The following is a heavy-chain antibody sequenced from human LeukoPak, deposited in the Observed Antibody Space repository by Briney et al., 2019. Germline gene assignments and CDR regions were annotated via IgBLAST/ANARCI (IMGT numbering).Heavy chain of an antibody. Sequence: GGSLRLSCAASGFTFSSYSMNWLRQAPGTGLEWVSSIRSSSSYMYYADSVKGRFTICRDNAKNSLYLQMNSLRAEDTAVYYCASDVVVPAAIDDDAFDIWGQGTMVIVSS. V-gene: IGHV3-21*01. CDR2: IRSSSSYM. CDR1: GFTFSSYS. J-gene: IGHJ3*02. CDR3: ASDVVVPAAIDDDAFDI. D-gene: IGHD2-2*02.